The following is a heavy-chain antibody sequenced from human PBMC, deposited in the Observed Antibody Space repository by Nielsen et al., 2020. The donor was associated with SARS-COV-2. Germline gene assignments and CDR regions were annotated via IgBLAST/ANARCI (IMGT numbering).Heavy chain of an antibody. Sequence: GGSLRLSCAASGFTFSSYAMHWVRQAPGKGLEWVSGISWHRGSIGYADSVKGRFTISRDNSKNTLYLKMNSLRAEDTAVYYCAKWPSVYYYDSSGIPSDDAFDIWGQGTMVTVSS. CDR2: ISWHRGSI. J-gene: IGHJ3*02. V-gene: IGHV3-9*01. CDR1: GFTFSSYA. D-gene: IGHD3-22*01. CDR3: AKWPSVYYYDSSGIPSDDAFDI.